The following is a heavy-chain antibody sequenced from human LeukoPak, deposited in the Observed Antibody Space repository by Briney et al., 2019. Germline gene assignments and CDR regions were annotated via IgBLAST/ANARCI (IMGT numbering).Heavy chain of an antibody. Sequence: ASVTVSCKTSGYSFTNYAIHWVRQAPGQRLEWMGWINAGNGNTKSSQKFQHRVAFTRDTSATTGYMELSSLRSEDTAVYYCARSYYDILTGSVHNWFDPWGQGTQVIVSS. D-gene: IGHD3-9*01. J-gene: IGHJ5*02. CDR2: INAGNGNT. CDR1: GYSFTNYA. CDR3: ARSYYDILTGSVHNWFDP. V-gene: IGHV1-3*01.